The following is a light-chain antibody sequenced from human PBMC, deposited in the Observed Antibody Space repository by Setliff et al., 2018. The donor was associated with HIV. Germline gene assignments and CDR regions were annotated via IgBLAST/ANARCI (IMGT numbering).Light chain of an antibody. CDR1: DIGSKS. J-gene: IGLJ3*02. V-gene: IGLV3-21*04. CDR3: QVWDSNSYHRV. Sequence: SYELTQPPSVSVAPGKTARITCAGNDIGSKSVHWYRQKPGQAPVLVIYYDSARPSGIPERFSGSNSGNTATLTISRVEAGDEADFYCQVWDSNSYHRVFGGGTQLTVL. CDR2: YDS.